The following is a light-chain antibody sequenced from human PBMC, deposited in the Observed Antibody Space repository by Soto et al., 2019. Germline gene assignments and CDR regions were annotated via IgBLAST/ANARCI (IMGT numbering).Light chain of an antibody. J-gene: IGKJ3*01. CDR1: QSISSY. V-gene: IGKV1-39*01. CDR3: TQSYNSPFN. CDR2: AAS. Sequence: IQRTQYPSYLSASVGDRVTIPCRATQSISSYLNWYQQKSGQAPKLLINAASSLRSGVPSRFSGSGSGTDFTLTIGSLQPEDVAPYYCTQSYNSPFNFGHGSKVDI.